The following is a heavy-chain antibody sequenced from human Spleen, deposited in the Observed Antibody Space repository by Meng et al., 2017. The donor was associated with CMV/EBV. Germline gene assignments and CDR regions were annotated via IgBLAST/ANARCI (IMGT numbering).Heavy chain of an antibody. CDR3: ARGTVVTGFDY. D-gene: IGHD4-23*01. CDR2: MYPVDSDT. CDR1: GYSSTSYW. J-gene: IGHJ4*02. V-gene: IGHV5-51*01. Sequence: GGSLRLSCKVSGYSSTSYWIAWVRQMPGKGLEWMGIMYPVDSDTRYSPSFQGQVTISADKSISTAYLQWSSLKASDTAMYYCARGTVVTGFDYWGQGTLVTVSS.